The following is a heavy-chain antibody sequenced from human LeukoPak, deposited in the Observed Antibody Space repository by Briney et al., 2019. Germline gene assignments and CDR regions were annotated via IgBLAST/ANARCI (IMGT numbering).Heavy chain of an antibody. D-gene: IGHD3-22*01. Sequence: PSETLSLTCTVSRGSISSDYWSWIRQPPGKGLEWIGYISYSGNTNYNPSLKSRVTISVDTSENQFSLKLSSVTAADTAVYYCARGFGSSGDFDYWGQGTLVTVSS. J-gene: IGHJ4*02. CDR1: RGSISSDY. CDR3: ARGFGSSGDFDY. V-gene: IGHV4-59*01. CDR2: ISYSGNT.